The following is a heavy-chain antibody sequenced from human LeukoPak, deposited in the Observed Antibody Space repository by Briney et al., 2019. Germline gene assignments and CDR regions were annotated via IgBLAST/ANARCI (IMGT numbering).Heavy chain of an antibody. V-gene: IGHV1-18*01. J-gene: IGHJ4*02. CDR2: IIPIFGTA. D-gene: IGHD3-3*01. CDR1: GYTFTSYG. CDR3: ARHITIFGVVTLETSFDY. Sequence: ASVKVSCKASGYTFTSYGISWVRQAPGQGLEWMGGIIPIFGTANYAQKLQGRVTMTTDTSTSTAYMELRSLRSDDTAVYYCARHITIFGVVTLETSFDYWGQGTLVTVSS.